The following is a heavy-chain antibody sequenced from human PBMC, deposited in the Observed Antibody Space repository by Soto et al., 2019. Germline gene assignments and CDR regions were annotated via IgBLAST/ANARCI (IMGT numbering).Heavy chain of an antibody. D-gene: IGHD6-13*01. CDR3: ARDDSSSWYGKLSHYGMDV. CDR1: GFTFSWFC. V-gene: IGHV3-30*03. Sequence: GGSLRLSCAGSGFTFSWFCMNWVRQAPGKGLEWVARISNDRSNEYYADSVEGRCTISRDNTKNTLYLQMNSLRAEDTAVYYCARDDSSSWYGKLSHYGMDVWGQGTMVTVSS. CDR2: ISNDRSNE. J-gene: IGHJ6*02.